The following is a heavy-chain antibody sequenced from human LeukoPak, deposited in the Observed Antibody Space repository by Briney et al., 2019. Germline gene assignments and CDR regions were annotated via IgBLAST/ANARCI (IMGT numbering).Heavy chain of an antibody. D-gene: IGHD6-13*01. CDR3: TRRPGYSSSWYRDNWFDP. CDR1: GFTFSSYA. Sequence: GGSLRLSCAASGFTFSSYAMSWVRQAPGKGLEWVSAISGSGGSTYYTDSVKGRFTISRDNSKNTLYLQMNSLKTEDTAVYYCTRRPGYSSSWYRDNWFDPWGQGTLVTVSS. CDR2: ISGSGGST. V-gene: IGHV3-23*01. J-gene: IGHJ5*02.